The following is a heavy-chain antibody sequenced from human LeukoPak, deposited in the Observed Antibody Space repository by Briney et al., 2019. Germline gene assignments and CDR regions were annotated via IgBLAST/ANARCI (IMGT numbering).Heavy chain of an antibody. Sequence: GGSLRLSCAASGFTFSSYSMNWVRQAPGKGLEWVSSISSSSSYIYYADSVKGRFTISRGNAKNSLYLQMNSLRADDTAVYYCARDYYGDYYFDYWGQGTLVTVSS. V-gene: IGHV3-21*01. J-gene: IGHJ4*02. CDR3: ARDYYGDYYFDY. D-gene: IGHD4-17*01. CDR1: GFTFSSYS. CDR2: ISSSSSYI.